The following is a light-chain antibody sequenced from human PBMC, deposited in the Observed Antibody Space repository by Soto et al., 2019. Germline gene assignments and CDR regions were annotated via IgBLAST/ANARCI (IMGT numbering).Light chain of an antibody. Sequence: DIQMTQSPSSLSASVGDRVTISCRASQSISSYLNWYQQKPGKAPNLLISGASSLESGVPSRFSGSGSGTEFTLTISSLQPDDFASYYCQQYYTYSTFGQGTKVDIK. J-gene: IGKJ1*01. CDR3: QQYYTYST. V-gene: IGKV1-5*01. CDR2: GAS. CDR1: QSISSY.